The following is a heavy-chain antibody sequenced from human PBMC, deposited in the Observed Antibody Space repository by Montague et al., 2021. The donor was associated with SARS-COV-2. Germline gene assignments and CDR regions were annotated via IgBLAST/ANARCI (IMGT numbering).Heavy chain of an antibody. CDR3: AHHIRYYDIFTGIPFDD. V-gene: IGHV2-5*01. Sequence: ETRSLTCTVSGGSISSGGYYWSWIRQPPGKALEWLAVIYSNGDKRYSPSLQRRLTITKDTSRNQVVLSLTNVDPLDTATYYCAHHIRYYDIFTGIPFDDWGQGTQVIVSS. D-gene: IGHD3-9*01. J-gene: IGHJ4*02. CDR2: IYSNGDK. CDR1: GGSISSGGYY.